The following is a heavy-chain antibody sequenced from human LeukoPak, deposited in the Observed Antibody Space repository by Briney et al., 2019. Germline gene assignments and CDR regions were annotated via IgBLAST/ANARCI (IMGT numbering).Heavy chain of an antibody. CDR1: EFTFNIYN. Sequence: GGSLRLSCAASEFTFNIYNMHWVRQAPGKGLEWVSSIGGGSNYIYYADSVKGRFTISRDNAKNSLYLQMNSLRADDTAVYYCAREMAATYDAFDIWGQGTMVTVSS. J-gene: IGHJ3*02. V-gene: IGHV3-21*01. CDR2: IGGGSNYI. D-gene: IGHD5-24*01. CDR3: AREMAATYDAFDI.